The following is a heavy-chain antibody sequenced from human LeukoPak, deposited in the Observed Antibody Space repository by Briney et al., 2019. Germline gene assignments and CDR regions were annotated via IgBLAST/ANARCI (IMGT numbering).Heavy chain of an antibody. V-gene: IGHV4-39*01. CDR2: IYYSGST. CDR3: ARLRPVAGYDAFDI. Sequence: SETLSLTCTVSGGSISSSSYYWGWIRQPPGKGLEWIGSIYYSGSTYYNPSLKSRVTISVDTSKNQFSLKLSSVTAADTAVYYCARLRPVAGYDAFDIWGHGTMVTVSS. J-gene: IGHJ3*02. CDR1: GGSISSSSYY. D-gene: IGHD6-19*01.